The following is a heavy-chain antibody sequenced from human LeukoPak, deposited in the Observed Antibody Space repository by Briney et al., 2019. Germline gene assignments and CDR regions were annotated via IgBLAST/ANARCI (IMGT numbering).Heavy chain of an antibody. CDR1: GFTFSSYA. V-gene: IGHV3-64*02. CDR3: ARDGGYCSSTSCYEEYYYGTDV. Sequence: PGGSLRLSCAASGFTFSSYAMHWVRQAPGKGLEYVSAISSNGGSTYYADSVKGRFTISRDNSKNTLYLQMGSLRAEDMAVYYCARDGGYCSSTSCYEEYYYGTDVWGKGTTVTVSS. CDR2: ISSNGGST. J-gene: IGHJ6*04. D-gene: IGHD2-2*01.